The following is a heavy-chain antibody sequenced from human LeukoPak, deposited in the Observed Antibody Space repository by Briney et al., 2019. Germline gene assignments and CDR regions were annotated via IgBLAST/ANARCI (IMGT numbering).Heavy chain of an antibody. CDR3: ARDLTIVVVPAAPQNWFDP. V-gene: IGHV4-4*07. Sequence: SETLSLTCTVSGYSINSGYYWSWIRQPAGKGLEWIGRIYTSGSTNYNPSLKSRVTMSVDTSKNQFSLKLSSVTAADTAVYYCARDLTIVVVPAAPQNWFDPWGRGTLVTVSS. CDR2: IYTSGST. CDR1: GYSINSGYY. D-gene: IGHD2-2*01. J-gene: IGHJ5*02.